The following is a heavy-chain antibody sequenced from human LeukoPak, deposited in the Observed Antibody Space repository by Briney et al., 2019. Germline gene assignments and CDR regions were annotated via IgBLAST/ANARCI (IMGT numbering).Heavy chain of an antibody. CDR3: AGARTYYYAMDV. J-gene: IGHJ6*02. V-gene: IGHV3-33*01. Sequence: GGSLRLSCAASGFTFSSYGMHWVRQAPGKGLEWVAVIWYDGSDKHYADSVKGRFTISRDNSKNTLYLQMNSLRAEDTAVYYCAGARTYYYAMDVWGQGTTVTVSS. CDR2: IWYDGSDK. CDR1: GFTFSSYG.